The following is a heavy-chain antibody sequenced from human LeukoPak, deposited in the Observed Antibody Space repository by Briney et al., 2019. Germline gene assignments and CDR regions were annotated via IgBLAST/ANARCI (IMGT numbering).Heavy chain of an antibody. D-gene: IGHD3-3*01. Sequence: GGPLRLSCAASGFTFSSYWMSWVRQAPGKGLEWVANIKQDGSEKYYVDSVKGRFTISRDNAKNSLYLQMNSLRAEDTAVYYCARDSTYYDFWSGYYTGYYFDYWGQGTLVTVSS. V-gene: IGHV3-7*01. CDR2: IKQDGSEK. CDR3: ARDSTYYDFWSGYYTGYYFDY. CDR1: GFTFSSYW. J-gene: IGHJ4*02.